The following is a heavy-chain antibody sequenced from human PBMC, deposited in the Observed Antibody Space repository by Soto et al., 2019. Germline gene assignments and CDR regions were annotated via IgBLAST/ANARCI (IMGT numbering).Heavy chain of an antibody. J-gene: IGHJ4*02. Sequence: SETLSLTCAVYGGSFSGYYWSWIRQPPGKGLEWIGEINHSGSTNYNPSLKSRVTISVDTSKNQFSLKLSSVTAADTAVYYCAIWTTVTTISSDYWGQGTLVTVSS. CDR3: AIWTTVTTISSDY. CDR2: INHSGST. CDR1: GGSFSGYY. D-gene: IGHD4-17*01. V-gene: IGHV4-34*01.